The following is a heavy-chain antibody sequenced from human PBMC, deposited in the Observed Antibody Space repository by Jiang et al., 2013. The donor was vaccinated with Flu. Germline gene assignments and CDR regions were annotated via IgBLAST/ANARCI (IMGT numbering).Heavy chain of an antibody. D-gene: IGHD2-15*01. J-gene: IGHJ3*02. CDR2: INHSGST. V-gene: IGHV4-34*01. CDR3: ARGSGYSSDDAFDI. Sequence: LLKPSETLSLTCEVYGGSFSGYYWSWIRQSPGKGLEWIGEINHSGSTQYNPSLKSRVTISEDTSKNQLSLNVSSVTAADTAVYYCARGSGYSSDDAFDIWGQGTMVTVS. CDR1: GGSFSGYY.